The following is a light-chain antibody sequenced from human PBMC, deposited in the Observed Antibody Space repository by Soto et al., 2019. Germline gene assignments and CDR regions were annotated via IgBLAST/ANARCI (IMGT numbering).Light chain of an antibody. CDR3: QQLDSYPP. V-gene: IGKV1-9*01. CDR1: QSISSY. CDR2: AAS. Sequence: DIQITQSPSCLSASLLDIVTITFRASQSISSYLNWYQQKPGKAPKLLIYAASTLQSGVPSRFSGSGSGTDFTLTISSLQPEDFATYYCQQLDSYPPFGQGTRLEFK. J-gene: IGKJ5*01.